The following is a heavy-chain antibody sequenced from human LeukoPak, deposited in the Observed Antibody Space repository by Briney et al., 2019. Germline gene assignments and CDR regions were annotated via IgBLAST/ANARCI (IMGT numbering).Heavy chain of an antibody. J-gene: IGHJ4*02. Sequence: PGGSLRLSCAASGFTVSSNYMSWVRQAPGKGLEWVSVIYSGGSTYYADSVKGRFTISRDNSKNTLYLQMNSLRAEDTAVYYCAKEMGATLFDYWGQGTLVTVSS. CDR2: IYSGGST. CDR1: GFTVSSNY. V-gene: IGHV3-53*05. D-gene: IGHD1-26*01. CDR3: AKEMGATLFDY.